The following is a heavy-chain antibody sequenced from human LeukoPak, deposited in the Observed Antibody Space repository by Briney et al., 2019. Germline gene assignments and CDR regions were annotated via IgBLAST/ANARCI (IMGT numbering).Heavy chain of an antibody. CDR1: GYTFTSYC. CDR3: ARHQGAGEYPFDY. V-gene: IGHV1-46*01. J-gene: IGHJ4*02. Sequence: ASVKVSCKASGYTFTSYCMHWVRQAPGQGLEWMGIINPSDGSTTYAQRFQGRVTLTRDTSTSTVYMELSSLRSEDTAVYYCARHQGAGEYPFDYWGQGTLVTVPS. D-gene: IGHD2/OR15-2a*01. CDR2: INPSDGST.